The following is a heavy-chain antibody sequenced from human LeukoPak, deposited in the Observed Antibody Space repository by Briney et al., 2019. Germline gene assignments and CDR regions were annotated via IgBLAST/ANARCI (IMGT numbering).Heavy chain of an antibody. Sequence: GASGKVSCKASGYTFTNYDINWVRQAAGQGLEGMGYTNPNSGNSAYAQKFQGRVTITTDASITTAYMELSGLRSEDTALYYCAREGLDYWGQGTLVTVSS. CDR1: GYTFTNYD. CDR2: TNPNSGNS. J-gene: IGHJ4*02. V-gene: IGHV1-8*01. CDR3: AREGLDY.